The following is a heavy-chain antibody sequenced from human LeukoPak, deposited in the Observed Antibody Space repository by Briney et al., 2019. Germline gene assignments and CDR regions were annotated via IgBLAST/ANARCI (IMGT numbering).Heavy chain of an antibody. Sequence: GGSLRLSCAASGFTFSSYAIHWVRQAPGKGLEWVAVISYDGSNKYYADSVKGRFTVSRDNSKNTVFLQMNSLRAEDTAVYYCARLAQGFDYWGQGTLVTVSS. V-gene: IGHV3-30-3*01. CDR3: ARLAQGFDY. J-gene: IGHJ4*02. CDR1: GFTFSSYA. CDR2: ISYDGSNK.